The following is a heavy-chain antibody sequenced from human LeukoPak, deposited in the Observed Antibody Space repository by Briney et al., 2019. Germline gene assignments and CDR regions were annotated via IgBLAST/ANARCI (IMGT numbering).Heavy chain of an antibody. CDR2: INHSGST. V-gene: IGHV4-34*01. CDR3: ARQGPIAVAANTNFDY. CDR1: GGSFSGYY. J-gene: IGHJ4*02. Sequence: SETLSLTCAVYGGSFSGYYWSWIRQPPGKGLEWIGEINHSGSTSYNPSLKSRVTISVDTSKNQFSLKLSSVTAADTAVYYCARQGPIAVAANTNFDYWGQGTLVTVSS. D-gene: IGHD6-19*01.